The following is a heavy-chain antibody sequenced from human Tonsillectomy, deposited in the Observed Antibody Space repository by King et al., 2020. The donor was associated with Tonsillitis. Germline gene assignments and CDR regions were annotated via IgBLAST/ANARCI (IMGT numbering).Heavy chain of an antibody. D-gene: IGHD3-3*01. V-gene: IGHV3-21*01. J-gene: IGHJ4*02. CDR1: GFTFSSYS. CDR3: ARDGLFLEWLSPYYFDY. CDR2: ISSSSSYI. Sequence: QLVQSGGGLVKPGGSLRLSCEASGFTFSSYSMNWVRQAPGKGLEWVSSISSSSSYIYYADSVKGRFTISRDNAKNSLYLQMNSLRSDDTAVYYCARDGLFLEWLSPYYFDYWGQGTLVTVPS.